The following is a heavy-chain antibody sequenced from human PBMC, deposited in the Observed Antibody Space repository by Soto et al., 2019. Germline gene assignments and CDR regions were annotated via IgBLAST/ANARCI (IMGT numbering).Heavy chain of an antibody. D-gene: IGHD3-16*02. CDR3: TTDSPYDYVWGSYRFFAFDI. CDR2: IKSKTDGGTT. Sequence: EVQLVESGGGLVKPGGSLRLSCAASGFTVSNAWMNWVRQAPGKGLEWVGRIKSKTDGGTTDYAAPVKGRFTISRDDSKNTLYLQMNSLKTEDTAVYYCTTDSPYDYVWGSYRFFAFDIWGQGTMVTVSS. J-gene: IGHJ3*02. CDR1: GFTVSNAW. V-gene: IGHV3-15*07.